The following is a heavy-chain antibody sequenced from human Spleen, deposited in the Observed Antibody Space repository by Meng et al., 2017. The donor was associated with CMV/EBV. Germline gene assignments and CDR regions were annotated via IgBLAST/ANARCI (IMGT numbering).Heavy chain of an antibody. CDR1: GFTFSSYE. D-gene: IGHD2-2*01. Sequence: GESLKISCAASGFTFSSYEMNWVRQAPGKGLEWVSYISSSGSTIYYADSVKGRFTISRDNAKNSLYLQMNSLRAEDTAVYYCAREPLYCSSTSCSYYGMDVWGQGTTVTVSS. V-gene: IGHV3-48*03. CDR3: AREPLYCSSTSCSYYGMDV. CDR2: ISSSGSTI. J-gene: IGHJ6*02.